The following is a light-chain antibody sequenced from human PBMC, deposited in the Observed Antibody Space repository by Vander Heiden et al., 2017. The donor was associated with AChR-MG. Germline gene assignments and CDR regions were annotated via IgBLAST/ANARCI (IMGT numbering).Light chain of an antibody. CDR3: QQYVASPSIT. Sequence: DIVFTQSPGTLSLSPGERATLSCRASQSVSTSLAWFQQKPGQAPRLIIYGASSRTAGFPDRFSGSGSGTDFTLTISRLEPEDFAVYFCQQYVASPSITFGQGTRLEIK. J-gene: IGKJ5*01. CDR1: QSVSTS. V-gene: IGKV3-20*01. CDR2: GAS.